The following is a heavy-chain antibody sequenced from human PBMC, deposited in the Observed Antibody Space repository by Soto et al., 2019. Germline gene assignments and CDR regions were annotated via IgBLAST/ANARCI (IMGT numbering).Heavy chain of an antibody. CDR1: GFTFSSYS. D-gene: IGHD2-2*01. CDR3: ARVFGDIVVVPAARFDY. J-gene: IGHJ4*02. V-gene: IGHV3-21*01. Sequence: EVRLVESGGGLVKPGGSLRLSCAASGFTFSSYSMNWVRQAPGKGLEWVSSISSSSSYIYYADSVKGRFTISRDNAKNSLYLQMNSLRAEDTAVYYCARVFGDIVVVPAARFDYWGQGTLVTVSS. CDR2: ISSSSSYI.